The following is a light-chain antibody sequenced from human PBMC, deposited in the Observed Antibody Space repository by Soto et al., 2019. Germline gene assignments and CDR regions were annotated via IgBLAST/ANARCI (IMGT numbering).Light chain of an antibody. Sequence: DIQMTQSPSSLAASVGDRVTITCLASRTIAGYVNWYQQRPGEAPNLLIYAASSLQSGVPSRFRGSGSGTDFTLTINSLQPEDFATYYCQHYNSYSEAFGQGTKVDI. J-gene: IGKJ1*01. V-gene: IGKV1-39*01. CDR3: QHYNSYSEA. CDR2: AAS. CDR1: RTIAGY.